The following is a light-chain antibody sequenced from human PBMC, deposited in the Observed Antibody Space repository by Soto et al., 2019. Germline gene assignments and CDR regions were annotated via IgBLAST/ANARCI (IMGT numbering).Light chain of an antibody. J-gene: IGLJ1*01. V-gene: IGLV2-14*01. CDR3: SSYSPRSPFV. CDR1: KSDVGAYNY. CDR2: NVS. Sequence: QSALTQPASVSGSPGQSITISCTGTKSDVGAYNYVSWYQQHPGKAPRLIIYNVSDRPSGLFNRFSGSKSGITASLTISGLQAEDEADYYCSSYSPRSPFVFGTGTKPTVL.